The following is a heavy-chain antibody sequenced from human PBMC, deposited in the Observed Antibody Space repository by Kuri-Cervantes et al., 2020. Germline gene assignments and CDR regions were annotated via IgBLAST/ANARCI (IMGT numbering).Heavy chain of an antibody. CDR3: ARDLYSGSTANWFDP. J-gene: IGHJ5*02. V-gene: IGHV1-8*01. Sequence: ASVKVSCKAAGYTFTSYDINWVRQATGQGLEWMGWMNPNSGNTSYAQKFQGRVTLTRNTSISTAYMELSSLRSADTAVYYCARDLYSGSTANWFDPWGQGTLVTVSS. D-gene: IGHD1-26*01. CDR2: MNPNSGNT. CDR1: GYTFTSYD.